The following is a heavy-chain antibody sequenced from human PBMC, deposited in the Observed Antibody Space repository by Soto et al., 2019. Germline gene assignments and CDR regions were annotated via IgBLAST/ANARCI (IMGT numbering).Heavy chain of an antibody. CDR1: GGSIRGGDNH. J-gene: IGHJ4*02. Sequence: SETHSLTSTVAGGSIRGGDNHCIWIRQTPGKGLEWIGYIYYRGSTYYNQSLKSRVIISVDTSMNQFSLTLTSVTAADTAVYSCARDPARGGGSYLGYFDYWGQGTPVTVSS. CDR2: IYYRGST. CDR3: ARDPARGGGSYLGYFDY. D-gene: IGHD1-26*01. V-gene: IGHV4-30-4*01.